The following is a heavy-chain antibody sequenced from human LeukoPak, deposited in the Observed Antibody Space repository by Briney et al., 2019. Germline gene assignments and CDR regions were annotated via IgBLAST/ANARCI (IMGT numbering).Heavy chain of an antibody. CDR2: ITSSSTNI. V-gene: IGHV3-48*01. CDR1: GFTFNNYN. CDR3: ARDGRWQQLFDY. D-gene: IGHD5-24*01. Sequence: GGSLRLSCAASGFTFNNYNMIWVRQAPGKRLEWISDITSSSTNIYYADSVKGRFTISRDNAKNSLYLQMNSLRAEDTAVYYCARDGRWQQLFDYWGQGTLVTVSS. J-gene: IGHJ4*02.